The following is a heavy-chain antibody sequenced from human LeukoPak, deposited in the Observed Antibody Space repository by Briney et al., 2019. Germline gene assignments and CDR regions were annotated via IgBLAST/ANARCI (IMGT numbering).Heavy chain of an antibody. V-gene: IGHV3-23*01. CDR3: AKDSDFWSGYYTSWFDY. CDR1: GFTFSDYY. J-gene: IGHJ4*02. CDR2: ISGSGGST. Sequence: PGGSLRLSCAASGFTFSDYYMSWVRQAPGKGLEWVSAISGSGGSTYYADSVKGRFTISRDNSKNTLYLQMNSLRAEDTAVYYCAKDSDFWSGYYTSWFDYWGQGTLVTVSS. D-gene: IGHD3-3*01.